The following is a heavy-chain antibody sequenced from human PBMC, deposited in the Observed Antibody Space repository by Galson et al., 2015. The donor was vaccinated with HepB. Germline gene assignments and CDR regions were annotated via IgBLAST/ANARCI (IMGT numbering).Heavy chain of an antibody. D-gene: IGHD3-22*01. CDR1: GFTFSDYY. J-gene: IGHJ4*02. CDR3: ARGGSSGYYYASRPKKQIDY. Sequence: SLRLSCAASGFTFSDYYMSWIRQAPGKGLEWVSYISSTRTYTNYADSVKGRFTISRDNAKNSLYLQMDSLRAEDTAVYYCARGGSSGYYYASRPKKQIDYGGECTLLTVSS. V-gene: IGHV3-11*06. CDR2: ISSTRTYT.